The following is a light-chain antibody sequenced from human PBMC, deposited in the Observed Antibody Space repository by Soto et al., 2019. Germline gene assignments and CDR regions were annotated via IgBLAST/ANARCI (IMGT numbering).Light chain of an antibody. CDR3: QQYHSYWT. CDR1: QSISSL. Sequence: DLQMTQSPSNLSASVGDRVAITGRASQSISSLLAWFKQKPGKAPEILIYKASSLESGVPQRLSGSGPGTEFTLTISSLKTDDFSTDYCQQYHSYWTFGQGTKVDIK. V-gene: IGKV1-5*03. CDR2: KAS. J-gene: IGKJ1*01.